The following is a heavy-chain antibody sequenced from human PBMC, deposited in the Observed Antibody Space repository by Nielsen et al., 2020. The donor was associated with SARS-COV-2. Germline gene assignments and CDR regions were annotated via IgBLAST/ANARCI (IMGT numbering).Heavy chain of an antibody. J-gene: IGHJ6*04. Sequence: GGSLRLSCAASGFTVSSNYMSWVRQAPGKGLEWVSVIYSGGSTYYADSVKGRFTISRDSSKNTLYLQMNSLRAEDTAVYYCAGDRSYYDFSAGGMDVWGKGTTVTVSS. CDR2: IYSGGST. CDR1: GFTVSSNY. V-gene: IGHV3-66*01. CDR3: AGDRSYYDFSAGGMDV. D-gene: IGHD3-3*01.